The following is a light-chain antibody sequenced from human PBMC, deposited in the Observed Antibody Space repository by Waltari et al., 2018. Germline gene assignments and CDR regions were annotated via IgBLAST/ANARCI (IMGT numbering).Light chain of an antibody. CDR2: DAS. CDR1: QSVGTY. J-gene: IGKJ4*01. CDR3: QQRRNWPLT. Sequence: CRASQSVGTYLAWYQQRPGQSPRLLIYDASYGATGIPARFSGSGSETDFTLTISSLQPEDFAVYYCQQRRNWPLTFGGGTRVQ. V-gene: IGKV3-11*01.